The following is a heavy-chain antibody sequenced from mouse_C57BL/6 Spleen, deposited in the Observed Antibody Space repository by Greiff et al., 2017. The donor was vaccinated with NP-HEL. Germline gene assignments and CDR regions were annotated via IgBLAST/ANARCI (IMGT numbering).Heavy chain of an antibody. D-gene: IGHD3-1*01. CDR3: TRDRGYYYAMDY. Sequence: EVQGVESGEGLVKPGGSLKLSCAASGFTFSSYAMSWVRQTPEKRLEWVAYISSGGDYIYYADTVKGRFTISRDNARNTLYLQMSSLKSEDTAMYYCTRDRGYYYAMDYWGQGTSVTVSS. CDR2: ISSGGDYI. V-gene: IGHV5-9-1*02. J-gene: IGHJ4*01. CDR1: GFTFSSYA.